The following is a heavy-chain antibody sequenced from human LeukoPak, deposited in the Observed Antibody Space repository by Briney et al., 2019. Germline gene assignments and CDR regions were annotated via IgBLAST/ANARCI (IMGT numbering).Heavy chain of an antibody. CDR1: GFTFSTYT. Sequence: GGSLRLSCAASGFTFSTYTMVWVRQAPGKGLEWVSSISSSSSYIFNADSVKGRFSISRDNAKNSLYLQMNSLRAEDTAVYYCARGPLPDYWGQGTLVTVSS. J-gene: IGHJ4*02. CDR2: ISSSSSYI. CDR3: ARGPLPDY. V-gene: IGHV3-21*01.